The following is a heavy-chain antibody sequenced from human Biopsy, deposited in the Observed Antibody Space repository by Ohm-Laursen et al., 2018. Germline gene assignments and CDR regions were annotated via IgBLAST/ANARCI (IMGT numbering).Heavy chain of an antibody. Sequence: SVKVSCKASGGTFSSYDISWLRQAPGQGLECMGRIIPLIGLTNYAQKFQGRVTITADKFTNTVYMELSSLRSDDTAVYYCARATNSTGWPYYYFYGMDVWGQGTTVTVSS. CDR2: IIPLIGLT. CDR3: ARATNSTGWPYYYFYGMDV. V-gene: IGHV1-69*04. D-gene: IGHD2/OR15-2a*01. J-gene: IGHJ6*02. CDR1: GGTFSSYD.